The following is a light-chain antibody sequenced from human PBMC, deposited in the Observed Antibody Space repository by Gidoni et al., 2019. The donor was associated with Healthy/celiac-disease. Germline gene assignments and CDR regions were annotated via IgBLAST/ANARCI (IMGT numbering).Light chain of an antibody. J-gene: IGKJ1*01. CDR2: GAS. V-gene: IGKV3-15*01. Sequence: EIVMTQHPATLYVSTGDRDTLTCTASPSVSSNLAWYQQKPCQAPRLLLYGASTRPTGIPARFSGSGSGTEFTLTISSLQSEDFAVYYCQQYNNWPRGTFGQGTKVEIK. CDR3: QQYNNWPRGT. CDR1: PSVSSN.